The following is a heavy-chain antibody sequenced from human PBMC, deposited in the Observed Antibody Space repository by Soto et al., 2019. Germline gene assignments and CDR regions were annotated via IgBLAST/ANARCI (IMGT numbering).Heavy chain of an antibody. CDR1: GYTFTSYA. CDR2: INAGNGDT. CDR3: AASGSLGY. D-gene: IGHD1-26*01. J-gene: IGHJ4*02. Sequence: QVQLVQSGAEVKKPGGSVNVSSKASGYTFTSYAMHWVRQAPGQSLECMGWINAGNGDTRYSQRFQGRVTITRDTSARTAYMELSSLRSEDTAVYYCAASGSLGYWGQGTLVSVSP. V-gene: IGHV1-3*01.